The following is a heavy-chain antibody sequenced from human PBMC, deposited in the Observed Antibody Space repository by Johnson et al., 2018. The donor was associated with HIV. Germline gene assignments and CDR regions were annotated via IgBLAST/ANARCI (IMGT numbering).Heavy chain of an antibody. Sequence: VQLVESGGGVVQPGRSLRLSCAASGFTFSSYWMSWVRQAPGKGLEWVANIKQDGSEKYYVDSVKGRFTISRDNATNSLYLQMNSLRAEDTAVYYCARALLIAARLGAFDIWGQGTMVTVSS. D-gene: IGHD6-6*01. V-gene: IGHV3-7*05. CDR1: GFTFSSYW. CDR3: ARALLIAARLGAFDI. J-gene: IGHJ3*02. CDR2: IKQDGSEK.